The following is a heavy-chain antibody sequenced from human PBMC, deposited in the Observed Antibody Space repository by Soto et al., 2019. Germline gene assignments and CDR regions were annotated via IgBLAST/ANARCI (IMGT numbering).Heavy chain of an antibody. CDR1: GFTFSSYG. Sequence: QVQLVESVGGVVQPGRSLRLSCAASGFTFSSYGMHWVRQAPGKGLEWVAVIWYDGSNKYYADSVKGRFTISRDNSKNTLYLQMNSLRAEDTAVYYCAREPSSSWYGWYFDLWGRGTLVTVSS. CDR3: AREPSSSWYGWYFDL. J-gene: IGHJ2*01. V-gene: IGHV3-33*01. D-gene: IGHD6-13*01. CDR2: IWYDGSNK.